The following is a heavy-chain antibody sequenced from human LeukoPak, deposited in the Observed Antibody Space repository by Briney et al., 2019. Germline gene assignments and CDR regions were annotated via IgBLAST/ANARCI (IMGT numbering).Heavy chain of an antibody. J-gene: IGHJ4*02. CDR3: AKVDYDILTGTD. D-gene: IGHD3-9*01. Sequence: GRSLRLSCAASGFTFSSYAMSWVRQAPGKGLEWVSAISGSGGSTYYADSVKGRFTISRDNSKNTLYLQMNSLRAEDTAVYYCAKVDYDILTGTDWGQGTLVTVSS. CDR2: ISGSGGST. V-gene: IGHV3-23*01. CDR1: GFTFSSYA.